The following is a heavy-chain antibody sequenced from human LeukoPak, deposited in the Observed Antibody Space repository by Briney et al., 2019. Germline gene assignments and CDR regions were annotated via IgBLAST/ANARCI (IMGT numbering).Heavy chain of an antibody. CDR3: AGDGGSSWLHQAFDS. CDR1: GFTFSSYG. Sequence: PGGSLRLSCAASGFTFSSYGMHWVRQAPGKGLEWVAVIWYDGSNKYYADSVKGRFTISSDNSKNTLYLQMHSLRAAAASVYYCAGDGGSSWLHQAFDSRGQGTMVTVCS. J-gene: IGHJ3*02. CDR2: IWYDGSNK. V-gene: IGHV3-33*01. D-gene: IGHD6-13*01.